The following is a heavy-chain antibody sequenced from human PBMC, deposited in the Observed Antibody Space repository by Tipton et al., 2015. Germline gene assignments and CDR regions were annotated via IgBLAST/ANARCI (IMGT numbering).Heavy chain of an antibody. D-gene: IGHD3-9*01. CDR2: ISHSGNT. Sequence: TLSLTCAVSAYSISSDYYWGWIRQPPGTGLEWIGRISHSGNTYYNPSLKSRVTMSRDTSKNQFSLNLTSGTAADTAVYYCACQDYDSLTRDYQTVDYWGQGTLVTDSS. J-gene: IGHJ4*02. V-gene: IGHV4-38-2*01. CDR1: AYSISSDYY. CDR3: ACQDYDSLTRDYQTVDY.